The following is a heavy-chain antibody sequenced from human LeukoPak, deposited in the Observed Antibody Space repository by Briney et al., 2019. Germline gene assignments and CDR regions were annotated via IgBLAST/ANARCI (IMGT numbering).Heavy chain of an antibody. Sequence: GRSLRLSCAASSFTLSSYAVHWVRQAPGKGLEWVAVIWYDGSNKYCADCVKGRFTISRDNSKNTLYLQMNSLRAEDTAVYYCARDLRVLGNYPAGMDVWGKGTTVTVSS. J-gene: IGHJ6*04. D-gene: IGHD3-16*02. V-gene: IGHV3-33*01. CDR3: ARDLRVLGNYPAGMDV. CDR2: IWYDGSNK. CDR1: SFTLSSYA.